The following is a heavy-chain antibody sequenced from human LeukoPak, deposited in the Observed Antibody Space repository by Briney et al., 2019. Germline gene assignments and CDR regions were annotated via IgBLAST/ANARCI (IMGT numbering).Heavy chain of an antibody. CDR1: GFTFSSYA. CDR3: ARDYYDILTGYHLDY. V-gene: IGHV3-30-3*01. Sequence: PGGSLRLSCAASGFTFSSYAMHWVRQAPGKGLEWVAVISYDGSNKYYADSVKGRFTISRDNSKNTLYLQMNSLGAEDTAVYYCARDYYDILTGYHLDYWGQGTLVTVSS. J-gene: IGHJ4*02. CDR2: ISYDGSNK. D-gene: IGHD3-9*01.